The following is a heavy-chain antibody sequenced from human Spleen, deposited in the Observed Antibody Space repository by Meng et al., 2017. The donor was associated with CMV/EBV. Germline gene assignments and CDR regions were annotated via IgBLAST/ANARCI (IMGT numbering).Heavy chain of an antibody. Sequence: ASVKVSCKASGYTFTSYGISWLRQAPGQGLEWMGWISAYNANTNYAQKFQDRVTMTTDRSTSTAYMVLRSLRSDDTAVYYCARDSRNYPYYYYYYGMDVWGQGTTVTVSS. J-gene: IGHJ6*02. CDR1: GYTFTSYG. V-gene: IGHV1-18*01. D-gene: IGHD4-11*01. CDR2: ISAYNANT. CDR3: ARDSRNYPYYYYYYGMDV.